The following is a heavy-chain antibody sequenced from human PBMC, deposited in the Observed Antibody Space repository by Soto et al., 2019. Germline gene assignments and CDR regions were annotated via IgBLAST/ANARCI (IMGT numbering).Heavy chain of an antibody. D-gene: IGHD3-3*02. J-gene: IGHJ4*02. Sequence: GGSLRLSCAASGFTFSSYGMHWVRQAPGKGLEWVAVIWYDGSNKYYADSVKGRFTISRDNSKNTLYLQMNSLRAEDTAVYYCARTTFLEPFDYWGQGTLVTVSS. CDR3: ARTTFLEPFDY. V-gene: IGHV3-33*01. CDR2: IWYDGSNK. CDR1: GFTFSSYG.